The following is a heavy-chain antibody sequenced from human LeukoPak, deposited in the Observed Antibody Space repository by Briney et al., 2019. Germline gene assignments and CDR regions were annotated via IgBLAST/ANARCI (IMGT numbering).Heavy chain of an antibody. Sequence: SETLSLTCTISGGSVSDYYWSWIRQSPGKGLEWIGYIYYTGSTTYNPSLKSRVTISVDTSKNQFSLKLSSVTAADTAVYYCARRSGRAAAGRGWFDPWGQGTLVTVSS. CDR2: IYYTGST. CDR3: ARRSGRAAAGRGWFDP. D-gene: IGHD6-13*01. J-gene: IGHJ5*02. CDR1: GGSVSDYY. V-gene: IGHV4-59*02.